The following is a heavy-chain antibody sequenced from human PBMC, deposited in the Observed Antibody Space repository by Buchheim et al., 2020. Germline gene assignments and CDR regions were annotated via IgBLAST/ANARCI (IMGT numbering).Heavy chain of an antibody. Sequence: QVQLVESGGGVVQPGRSLRLSCAASGFTFSSYAMHWVRQAPGKGLEWVAVISYDGSNKYYADPVKGRFTISRDNSKNTRYLQMNSLRAEDTAVYYCARFNRIAVAGKGYWGQGTL. CDR2: ISYDGSNK. D-gene: IGHD6-19*01. CDR1: GFTFSSYA. J-gene: IGHJ4*02. V-gene: IGHV3-30*04. CDR3: ARFNRIAVAGKGY.